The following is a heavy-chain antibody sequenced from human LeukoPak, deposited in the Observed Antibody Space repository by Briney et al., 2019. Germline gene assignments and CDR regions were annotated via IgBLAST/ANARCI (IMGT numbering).Heavy chain of an antibody. V-gene: IGHV1-3*01. D-gene: IGHD3-9*01. Sequence: ASVKVSCKASGYTFTSYAMHWVRQAPGQRLEWMEWINAGNGNTKYSQKFQGRVTITRDTSASTAYMELSSLRSEDTAVYYCARDSEYFDWLSGWFDPWGQGTLVTVSS. CDR1: GYTFTSYA. CDR3: ARDSEYFDWLSGWFDP. J-gene: IGHJ5*02. CDR2: INAGNGNT.